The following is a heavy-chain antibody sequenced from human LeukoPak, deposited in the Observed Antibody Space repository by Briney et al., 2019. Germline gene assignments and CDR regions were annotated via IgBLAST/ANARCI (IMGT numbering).Heavy chain of an antibody. D-gene: IGHD3-10*01. J-gene: IGHJ4*02. Sequence: SETLSLTCTVSGGSISSYYWSWIRQPPGMGLEWIGYIYYSGSTNYNPSLKSRVTISVDTSKNQFSLKLSSVTAADTAVYYCARLVTMVRGVIRRGYYFDYWGQGTLVTVSS. CDR3: ARLVTMVRGVIRRGYYFDY. V-gene: IGHV4-59*08. CDR1: GGSISSYY. CDR2: IYYSGST.